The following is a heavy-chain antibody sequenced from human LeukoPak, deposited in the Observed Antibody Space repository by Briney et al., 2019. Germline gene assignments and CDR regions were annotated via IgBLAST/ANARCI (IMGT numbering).Heavy chain of an antibody. CDR2: ISSSSSYI. D-gene: IGHD2-2*01. CDR1: GFTFSSYS. J-gene: IGHJ4*02. V-gene: IGHV3-21*01. CDR3: ARGDVVVPAAIDY. Sequence: GGSLRLSCAASGFTFSSYSMNWVRQAPGKGPEWVSSISSSSSYIYYADSVKGRFTISRDNAKNSLYLQMNSLRAEDTAVYYCARGDVVVPAAIDYWGQGTLVTVSS.